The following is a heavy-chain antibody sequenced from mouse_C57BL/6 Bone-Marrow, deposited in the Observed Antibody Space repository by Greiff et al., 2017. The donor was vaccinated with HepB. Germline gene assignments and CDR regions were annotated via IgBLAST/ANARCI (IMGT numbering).Heavy chain of an antibody. CDR2: FHPYNDDT. Sequence: QVQLQQSGAELVKPGASVKMSCKASGYTFTTYPIEWMKQNHGKSLEWIGNFHPYNDDTKYNEKFKGKATLTVEKSSSTVYSELSRLTSDDSAVYYCARAPNYGSSYWYFDVWGTGTTVTVSS. D-gene: IGHD1-1*01. V-gene: IGHV1-47*01. CDR1: GYTFTTYP. CDR3: ARAPNYGSSYWYFDV. J-gene: IGHJ1*03.